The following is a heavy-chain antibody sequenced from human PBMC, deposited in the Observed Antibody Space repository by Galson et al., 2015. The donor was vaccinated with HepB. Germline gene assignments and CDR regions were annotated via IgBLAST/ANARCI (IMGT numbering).Heavy chain of an antibody. D-gene: IGHD3-22*01. J-gene: IGHJ5*02. Sequence: CAISGDSVSSNSAAWNWIRQSPSRGLEWLGRTSYRFKWYYDYAVSVKSRITINPDISKNQFSLQLNSVTPEDTAVYYCARNVYYDTSGYYYKPGWIDPWGQGTLVTVPS. CDR1: GDSVSSNSAA. CDR2: TSYRFKWYY. CDR3: ARNVYYDTSGYYYKPGWIDP. V-gene: IGHV6-1*01.